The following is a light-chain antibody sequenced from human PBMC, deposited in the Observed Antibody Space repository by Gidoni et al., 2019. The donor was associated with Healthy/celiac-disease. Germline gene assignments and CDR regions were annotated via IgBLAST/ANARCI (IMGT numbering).Light chain of an antibody. J-gene: IGLJ2*01. CDR2: DVS. Sequence: QSALTQPASVPGSPGQSITISCTGTSSDVGGYNYVSWYQQHPGKAPKLMIYDVSNRPSGVSNRFSGSKSGNTASLTISGHQAEDEADYYCSSYTSSSTDVVFGGGTKLTVL. CDR3: SSYTSSSTDVV. CDR1: SSDVGGYNY. V-gene: IGLV2-14*01.